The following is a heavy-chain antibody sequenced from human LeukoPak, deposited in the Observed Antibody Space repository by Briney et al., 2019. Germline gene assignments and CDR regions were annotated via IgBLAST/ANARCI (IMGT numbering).Heavy chain of an antibody. CDR1: GYTFTSYD. J-gene: IGHJ4*02. V-gene: IGHV1-8*03. Sequence: ASVRVSCKASGYTFTSYDINWVRQATGQGLEWMGWMNPNSGNTAYAQKFQGRVTITRNTSISTAYMELSSLRSEDTAIYYCAREDYYDSGSSDYWGQGTLVTVSS. CDR2: MNPNSGNT. CDR3: AREDYYDSGSSDY. D-gene: IGHD3-22*01.